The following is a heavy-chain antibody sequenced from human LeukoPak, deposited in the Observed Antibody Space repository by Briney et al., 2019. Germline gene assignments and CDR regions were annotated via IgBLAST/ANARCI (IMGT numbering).Heavy chain of an antibody. Sequence: SGGSLRLSCAASGFTFSSYAMHWVRQAPGKGLEWVAVISYDGSNKYYADSVKGRFTISRDNAKNSLYLQMNSLRAEDTALYYCAKDIWYRSYDFWSGCDYWGQGTLVTVSS. CDR1: GFTFSSYA. CDR3: AKDIWYRSYDFWSGCDY. CDR2: ISYDGSNK. J-gene: IGHJ4*02. V-gene: IGHV3-30-3*01. D-gene: IGHD3-3*01.